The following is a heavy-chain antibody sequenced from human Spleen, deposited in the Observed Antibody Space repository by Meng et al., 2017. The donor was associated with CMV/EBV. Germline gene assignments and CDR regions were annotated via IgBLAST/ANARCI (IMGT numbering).Heavy chain of an antibody. Sequence: GESLKISCAASGFTFSTSWMSWVRQAPGKGLEWVANIREDGSSKYYADPVKGRFTISRDNAKNSLFLQMDSLRGEDTAVYYCARDRLGIYGMDVWGQGTTVTVSS. CDR2: IREDGSSK. CDR1: GFTFSTSW. CDR3: ARDRLGIYGMDV. D-gene: IGHD1-26*01. V-gene: IGHV3-7*01. J-gene: IGHJ6*02.